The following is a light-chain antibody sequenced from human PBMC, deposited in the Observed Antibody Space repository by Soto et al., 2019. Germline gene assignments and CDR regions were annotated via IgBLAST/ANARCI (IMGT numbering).Light chain of an antibody. V-gene: IGKV1-39*01. CDR3: QQSSTAPFT. CDR1: QNINTY. Sequence: DIQMTQSPSSLSASVGDRVTITCRASQNINTYLNWYQQKPGKAPKLLIFAASSLQSGVPSRFSGSGSRTYFTRTISSLQTEDFANYYCQQSSTAPFTFGPGTKVDI. J-gene: IGKJ3*01. CDR2: AAS.